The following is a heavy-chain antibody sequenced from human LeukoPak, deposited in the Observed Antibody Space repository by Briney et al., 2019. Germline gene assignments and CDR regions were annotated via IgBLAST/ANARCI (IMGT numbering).Heavy chain of an antibody. Sequence: ASVKVSCKASGYTFTGYYMHWVRQAPGQGLEWMGWINPNSGGTNYAQKFQGRVTMTRDTSTSTVYMELSSLRSEDTAVYYCARDLSIAARPDYYYYYMDVWGKGTTVTVSS. J-gene: IGHJ6*03. D-gene: IGHD6-6*01. CDR3: ARDLSIAARPDYYYYYMDV. CDR1: GYTFTGYY. V-gene: IGHV1-2*02. CDR2: INPNSGGT.